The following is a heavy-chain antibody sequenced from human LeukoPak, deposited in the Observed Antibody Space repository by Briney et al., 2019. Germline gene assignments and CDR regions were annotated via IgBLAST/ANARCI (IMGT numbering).Heavy chain of an antibody. CDR3: ARGPLGSSWYTKFDY. J-gene: IGHJ4*02. D-gene: IGHD6-13*01. CDR2: ISAYNGNT. V-gene: IGHV1-18*01. CDR1: GYTFTTYG. Sequence: ASVKVSCKASGYTFTTYGVTWVRQAPGQGLEWMGWISAYNGNTDYAQNLQGRVTMTTDTSTSTAYMELRSLRSDDTAVYYCARGPLGSSWYTKFDYWGQGTLLTVSS.